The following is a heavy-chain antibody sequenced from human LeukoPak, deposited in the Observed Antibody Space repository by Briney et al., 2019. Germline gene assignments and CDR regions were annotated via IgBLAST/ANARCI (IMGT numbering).Heavy chain of an antibody. D-gene: IGHD3-22*01. CDR3: ARDQGGGYHYYYGMDV. J-gene: IGHJ6*02. CDR2: ISSSGSTI. CDR1: GFTFSDYY. V-gene: IGHV3-11*01. Sequence: KPGRSLRLSCAASGFTFSDYYMSWIRQAPGKGLEWVSYISSSGSTIYYADSVKGRFTISRDDAKNSLYLQMNSLRAEDTAVYYCARDQGGGYHYYYGMDVWGQGTTVTVSS.